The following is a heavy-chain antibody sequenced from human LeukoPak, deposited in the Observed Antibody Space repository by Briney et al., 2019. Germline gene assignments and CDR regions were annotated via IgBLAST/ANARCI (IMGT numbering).Heavy chain of an antibody. D-gene: IGHD3-3*01. Sequence: ASVKVSCKASGYTFTSHYMHWVRQAPGQGLEWMGIINPSGGSTSYAQKFQGRVTMTRDTSTSTVYMELSSLRSEDTAVYYCAREPSGEDFWSGYLIDYWGQGTLVTVSS. CDR1: GYTFTSHY. V-gene: IGHV1-46*03. J-gene: IGHJ4*02. CDR3: AREPSGEDFWSGYLIDY. CDR2: INPSGGST.